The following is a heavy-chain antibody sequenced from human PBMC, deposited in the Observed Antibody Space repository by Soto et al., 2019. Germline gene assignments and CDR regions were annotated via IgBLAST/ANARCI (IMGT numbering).Heavy chain of an antibody. D-gene: IGHD1-26*01. CDR3: AKDLVGAGSNWYFDL. V-gene: IGHV3-23*01. CDR1: GFTFSSYA. Sequence: GSLRLSCAASGFTFSSYAMSWVRQAPGKGLEWVSAISGSGGSTYYADSVKGRFTISRDNSKNTLYLQMNSLRAEDTAVYYCAKDLVGAGSNWYFDLWGRGTLVTVSS. CDR2: ISGSGGST. J-gene: IGHJ2*01.